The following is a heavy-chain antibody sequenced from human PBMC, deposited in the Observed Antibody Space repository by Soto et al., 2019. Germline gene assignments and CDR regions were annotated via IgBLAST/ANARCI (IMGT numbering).Heavy chain of an antibody. CDR2: IIPIFGTA. J-gene: IGHJ4*02. V-gene: IGHV1-69*13. Sequence: SVKVSCKASGCTFSSYAISCVRQAPGQVLEWMGGIIPIFGTANYAQKFQGRVTITADESTSTAYMELSSLRSEDTAVYYCARVDSSGSFYDSSGYGFDYWGQGTLVTVSS. CDR1: GCTFSSYA. CDR3: ARVDSSGSFYDSSGYGFDY. D-gene: IGHD3-22*01.